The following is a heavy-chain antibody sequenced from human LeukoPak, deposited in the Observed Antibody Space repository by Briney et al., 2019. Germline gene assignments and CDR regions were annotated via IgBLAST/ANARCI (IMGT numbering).Heavy chain of an antibody. J-gene: IGHJ6*04. CDR1: GFTFSSSS. D-gene: IGHD3-10*02. Sequence: PGGSLRLSCAASGFTFSSSSMNWVRQAPGKGLEWVSYISSSGSTIYYADSVKGRFTISRDNAKNSLYLQMNSLRAEDTAVYYCAELGITMIGGVWGKGTTVTISS. CDR3: AELGITMIGGV. CDR2: ISSSGSTI. V-gene: IGHV3-48*04.